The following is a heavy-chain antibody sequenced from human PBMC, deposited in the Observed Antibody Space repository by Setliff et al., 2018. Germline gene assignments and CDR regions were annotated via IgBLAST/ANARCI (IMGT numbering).Heavy chain of an antibody. D-gene: IGHD3-22*01. CDR3: AIGHYDSSGYYYLGVFPH. CDR2: IIPMFGTP. J-gene: IGHJ1*01. CDR1: GDSFNNYA. Sequence: SVKVSCKASGDSFNNYAISWVRQAPGQGLEWMGGIIPMFGTPAYAQKFQDRVTITTDESTSTAYMELSSLRSEDTAVYYCAIGHYDSSGYYYLGVFPHWGQGTLVTV. V-gene: IGHV1-69*05.